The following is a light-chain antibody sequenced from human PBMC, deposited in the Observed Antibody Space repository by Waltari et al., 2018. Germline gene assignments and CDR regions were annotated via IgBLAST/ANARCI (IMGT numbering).Light chain of an antibody. Sequence: QSALTQPASVSGSPGQSITISCPGTRSAFESHNLLTCFQQRPGKAPKLIIFEVTQRPSGISDRFSGSRSGPTASLTISGLQAEDEADYYCCSYAGRATFAWVFGGGTKLTIL. V-gene: IGLV2-23*02. CDR2: EVT. CDR3: CSYAGRATFAWV. J-gene: IGLJ3*02. CDR1: RSAFESHNL.